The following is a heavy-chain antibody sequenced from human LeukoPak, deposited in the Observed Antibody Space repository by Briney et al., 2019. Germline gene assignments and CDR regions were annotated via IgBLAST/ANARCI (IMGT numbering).Heavy chain of an antibody. CDR2: IYYSGST. CDR3: ARRRGGIAAAGDFDY. D-gene: IGHD6-13*01. Sequence: ASETLSLTCTVSGGSISSYYWSWIRQPPGKGLEWIGYIYYSGSTNYNPSLKSRVTISVDTSKNQFSLKLSSVTAADTAVYYCARRRGGIAAAGDFDYWGQGTLVTVSS. V-gene: IGHV4-59*12. CDR1: GGSISSYY. J-gene: IGHJ4*02.